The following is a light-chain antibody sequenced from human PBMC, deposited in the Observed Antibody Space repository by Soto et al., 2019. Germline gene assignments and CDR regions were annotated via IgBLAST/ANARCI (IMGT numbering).Light chain of an antibody. J-gene: IGKJ4*01. CDR2: GAS. CDR3: QKYNSAPLT. V-gene: IGKV1-27*01. Sequence: DIQMTQSPSSLSASVGDRVTITCRASQDINNYLAWYQQKPGKVPKLLIYGASTLQSGVPSRFSGSGSGTDFTLTISSLQPEDVATYYCQKYNSAPLTVGGGTKVEIK. CDR1: QDINNY.